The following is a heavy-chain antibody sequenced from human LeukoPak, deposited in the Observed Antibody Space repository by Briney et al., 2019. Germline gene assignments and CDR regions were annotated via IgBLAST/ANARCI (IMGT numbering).Heavy chain of an antibody. CDR2: ISSSSSYI. CDR3: ARGVVRYFDY. CDR1: GFTFSGYS. V-gene: IGHV3-21*01. D-gene: IGHD3-9*01. J-gene: IGHJ4*02. Sequence: GGSLRLSCAASGFTFSGYSMNWVRQAPGKGLEWVSSISSSSSYIYYADSVKGRYTISRDNAKNSLYLQMNSLRAEDTAVYYCARGVVRYFDYWGQGALVTVSS.